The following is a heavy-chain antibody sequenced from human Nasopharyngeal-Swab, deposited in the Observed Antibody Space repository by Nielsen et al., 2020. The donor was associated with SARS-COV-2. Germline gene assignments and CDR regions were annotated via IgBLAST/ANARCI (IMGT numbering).Heavy chain of an antibody. CDR3: ARGRAVADS. J-gene: IGHJ4*02. Sequence: GSLRLSCKVAGGSISSYYWSWIRQPPGKGLEWIGYIYYSGSTNYNPSLKSRLTISIDTSKSQFSLKLSSVTAADTAVYYCARGRAVADSWGQGTLVTVSS. V-gene: IGHV4-59*01. CDR1: GGSISSYY. CDR2: IYYSGST. D-gene: IGHD6-19*01.